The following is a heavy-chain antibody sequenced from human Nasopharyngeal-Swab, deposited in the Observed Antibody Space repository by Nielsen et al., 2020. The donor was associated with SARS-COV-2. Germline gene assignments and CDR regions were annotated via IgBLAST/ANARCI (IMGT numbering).Heavy chain of an antibody. J-gene: IGHJ4*02. V-gene: IGHV3-53*04. CDR3: ARSPANCNAGSCYQLDS. D-gene: IGHD2-15*01. CDR1: GFTITISY. Sequence: GESLKISCAASGFTITISYMSWVRQAPGKGLEWVSVIYSEGNTFYADSVRGRFTISRHNSKNTLYLQMNSLRPEDTAVYYCARSPANCNAGSCYQLDSWGQGTLVTVSS. CDR2: IYSEGNT.